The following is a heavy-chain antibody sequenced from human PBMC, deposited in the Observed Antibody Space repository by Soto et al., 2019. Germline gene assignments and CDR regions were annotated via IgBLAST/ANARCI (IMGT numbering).Heavy chain of an antibody. V-gene: IGHV3-23*01. D-gene: IGHD3-10*01. CDR3: ARRMPYGSGSYYRAAKWFDP. CDR1: GFTFSSYA. Sequence: EVQLLESGGGLVQPGGSLRLSCAASGFTFSSYAMSWVRQAPGKGLEWVSAISGSGGSTYYADSVKGRFTISRDNSKNTLYLQMNSLRAEDTAVYYCARRMPYGSGSYYRAAKWFDPWGQGTLVTVSS. J-gene: IGHJ5*02. CDR2: ISGSGGST.